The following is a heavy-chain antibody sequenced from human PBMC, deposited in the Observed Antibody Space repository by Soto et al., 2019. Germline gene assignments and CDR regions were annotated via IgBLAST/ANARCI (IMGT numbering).Heavy chain of an antibody. V-gene: IGHV4-39*01. CDR3: ARHRGPYGCFDY. CDR1: GGSISSSTYY. CDR2: IYYSGTT. Sequence: PSETLSLTCTVSGGSISSSTYYRGWIRQPPGEGLEWIATIYYSGTTYYNPSLKSRVTISVDTSKNQFSLKLSSVTATDTAVYYCARHRGPYGCFDYCGQGTLVTVSS. J-gene: IGHJ4*02. D-gene: IGHD3-16*01.